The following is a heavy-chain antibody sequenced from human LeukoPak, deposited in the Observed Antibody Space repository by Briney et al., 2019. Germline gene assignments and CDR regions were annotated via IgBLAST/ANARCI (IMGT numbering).Heavy chain of an antibody. Sequence: ASVKVSCKASGYTFTSHYMHWVRRAPGQGLEWMGIINPSGGSTSYAQKFQGRVTMTRDTSTSTVYMELSSLRSEDTAVYYCARELSPSEPDDYWGQGTLVTVSS. CDR3: ARELSPSEPDDY. D-gene: IGHD1-14*01. CDR1: GYTFTSHY. CDR2: INPSGGST. J-gene: IGHJ4*02. V-gene: IGHV1-46*01.